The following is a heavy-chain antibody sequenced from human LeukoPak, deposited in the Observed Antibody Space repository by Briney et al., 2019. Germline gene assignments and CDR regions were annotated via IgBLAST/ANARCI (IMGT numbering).Heavy chain of an antibody. D-gene: IGHD2/OR15-2a*01. Sequence: GGSLRLSCAASGLTFSSYWMHWVRQAPGKGLVWVSRINSDGRNINYADSVKGRFTISRDNAKNMLYLQMNSLRAEDTAVYYCAPHLCVIVPSAQYGMDFWGQGTTVTVSS. CDR1: GLTFSSYW. V-gene: IGHV3-74*01. CDR3: APHLCVIVPSAQYGMDF. CDR2: INSDGRNI. J-gene: IGHJ6*02.